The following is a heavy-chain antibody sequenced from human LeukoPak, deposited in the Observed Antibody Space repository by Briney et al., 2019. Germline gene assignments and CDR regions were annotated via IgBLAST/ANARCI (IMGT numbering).Heavy chain of an antibody. CDR2: IYHSGTT. CDR1: GGSISTFH. J-gene: IGHJ4*02. Sequence: SETLSLTCTVSGGSISTFHWSWIRQPPGKGLEWIGYIYHSGTTNYSPSLKSRVTMSVDTSKNQFSLKLSSVTAADTAVYHCARLIGVIDHYFDYWGQGTLVTVSS. CDR3: ARLIGVIDHYFDY. D-gene: IGHD3-10*01. V-gene: IGHV4-59*12.